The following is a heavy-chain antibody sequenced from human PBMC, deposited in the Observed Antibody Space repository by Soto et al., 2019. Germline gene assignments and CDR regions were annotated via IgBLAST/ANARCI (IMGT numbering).Heavy chain of an antibody. CDR1: GYSFTSYW. CDR3: ARHRDVVVVAATQVYYYGMDV. V-gene: IGHV5-10-1*01. J-gene: IGHJ6*02. CDR2: IDPSDSYT. Sequence: GESLKISCKGSGYSFTSYWISWVRQMPGRGLEWMGRIDPSDSYTNYSPSFQGHVTISADKSISTAYLQWSSLKASDTAMYYCARHRDVVVVAATQVYYYGMDVWGQGTTVTVSS. D-gene: IGHD2-15*01.